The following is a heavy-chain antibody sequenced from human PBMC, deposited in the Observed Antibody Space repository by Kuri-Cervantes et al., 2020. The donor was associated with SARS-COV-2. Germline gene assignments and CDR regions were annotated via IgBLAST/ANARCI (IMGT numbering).Heavy chain of an antibody. J-gene: IGHJ4*02. V-gene: IGHV4-4*02. CDR1: GASISTTNW. CDR3: ARDRYSGSYYFGY. D-gene: IGHD1-26*01. CDR2: IYHTGST. Sequence: GSLRLSCAVSGASISTTNWWSWFRQPPGKGLEWIGEIYHTGSTNYNPSFKSRVTMSIDKSKNQFSLKVRSVTAADTAVYYCARDRYSGSYYFGYWGQGTLVTVSS.